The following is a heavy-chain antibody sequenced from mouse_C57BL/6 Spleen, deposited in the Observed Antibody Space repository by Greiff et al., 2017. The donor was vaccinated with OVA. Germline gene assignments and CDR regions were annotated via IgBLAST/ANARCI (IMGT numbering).Heavy chain of an antibody. Sequence: VQLQQSGAELVKPGASVKMSCKASGYTFTSYWITWVKQRPGQGLEWIGDIYPGSGSTNYNEKFKSKATLTVDTSSSTAYMQLSSLTSEDSAVYYCARWGSQLGLDYWGQGTTLTVSS. CDR3: ARWGSQLGLDY. D-gene: IGHD4-1*02. CDR1: GYTFTSYW. J-gene: IGHJ2*01. V-gene: IGHV1-55*01. CDR2: IYPGSGST.